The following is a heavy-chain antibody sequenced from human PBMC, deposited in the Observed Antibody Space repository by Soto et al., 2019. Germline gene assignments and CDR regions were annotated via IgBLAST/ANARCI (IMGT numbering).Heavy chain of an antibody. J-gene: IGHJ4*02. CDR3: ARARGYCSSTSCYGEDDY. V-gene: IGHV4-31*03. Sequence: QVQLQESGPGLVKPSQTLSLTCTVSGGSISSGXXXXXXIXQHPGKGLEWIGYIYYSGSXXXNPSLKRRVTISVDTSKNQFSLKLSSVTAADTAVYYCARARGYCSSTSCYGEDDYWGQGTLVTVSS. CDR1: GGSISSGXXX. CDR2: IYYSGSX. D-gene: IGHD2-2*01.